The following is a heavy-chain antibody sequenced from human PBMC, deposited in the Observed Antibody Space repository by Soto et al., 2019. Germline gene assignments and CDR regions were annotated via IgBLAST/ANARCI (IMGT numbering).Heavy chain of an antibody. V-gene: IGHV5-51*01. CDR3: ARITTEIRFLEWLFAFDI. J-gene: IGHJ3*02. CDR1: GYSFTSYW. CDR2: IYPGDSDT. Sequence: GESLKISCKGSGYSFTSYWIGWVRQMPGKGLEWMGIIYPGDSDTRYSPSFQGQVTISADKSIGTAYLQWSSLKASDTAMYYCARITTEIRFLEWLFAFDIWGQGTMVTVSS. D-gene: IGHD3-3*01.